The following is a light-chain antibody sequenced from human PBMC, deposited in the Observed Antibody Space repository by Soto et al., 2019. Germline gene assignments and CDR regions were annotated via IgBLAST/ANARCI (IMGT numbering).Light chain of an antibody. V-gene: IGLV2-14*01. J-gene: IGLJ1*01. Sequence: QSALTQPASVSGSPGQSITISCTGTSSDVGGYNFVSWYQQHPGKAPKLIIHDVTTRPSGVSNRFSGSKSGTTASLTISGLQAEDEADYYCCSYTSSTSYVFGTGTKVTVL. CDR3: CSYTSSTSYV. CDR1: SSDVGGYNF. CDR2: DVT.